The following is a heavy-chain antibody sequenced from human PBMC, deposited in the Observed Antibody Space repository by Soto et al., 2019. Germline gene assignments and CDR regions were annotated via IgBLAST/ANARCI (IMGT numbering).Heavy chain of an antibody. D-gene: IGHD6-13*01. CDR1: GFTFRNNV. Sequence: EVQLLESGGGLAQPGGSLRLSCAASGFTFRNNVLSWVRQAPGKGLDWVSGITGSGRDTYYADSVKGRFTISRDNSKNSLYLQMNSLRAEDTAVYYCAKDGGAANYYYYGMDVWGQGTTVTVSS. CDR2: ITGSGRDT. J-gene: IGHJ6*02. V-gene: IGHV3-23*01. CDR3: AKDGGAANYYYYGMDV.